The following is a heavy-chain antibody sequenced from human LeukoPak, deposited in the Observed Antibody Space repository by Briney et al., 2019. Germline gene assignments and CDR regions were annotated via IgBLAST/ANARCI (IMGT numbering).Heavy chain of an antibody. V-gene: IGHV3-23*01. CDR2: ISSSDDGT. CDR3: AKAPVTSCRGAFCYPLDS. J-gene: IGHJ4*02. CDR1: GFTFSTYA. Sequence: GGSLRLSCAASGFTFSTYAMSWVRQAPGKGLEWVSAISSSDDGTYHAGSVRGRFTISRDSSKNTLYLQMNNLRTEDAAIYYCAKAPVTSCRGAFCYPLDSWGQGTLVTVSS. D-gene: IGHD2-15*01.